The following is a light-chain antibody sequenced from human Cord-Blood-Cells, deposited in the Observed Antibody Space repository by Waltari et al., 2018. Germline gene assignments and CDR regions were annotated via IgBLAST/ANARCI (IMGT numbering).Light chain of an antibody. CDR1: SSDVGGYNY. V-gene: IGLV2-14*01. CDR2: DVR. Sequence: QSALTQPASVSGSPGQSITISCTGTSSDVGGYNYVSWYQQHPGKAPKLMIYDVRKRPSGVSNRFPGSKSGNTASLTISGLQAEDEADYYCSSYTSSSTLVFGGGTKLTVL. CDR3: SSYTSSSTLV. J-gene: IGLJ3*02.